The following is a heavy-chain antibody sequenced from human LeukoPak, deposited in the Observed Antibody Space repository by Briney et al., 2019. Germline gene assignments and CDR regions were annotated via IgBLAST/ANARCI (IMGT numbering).Heavy chain of an antibody. D-gene: IGHD3-3*01. CDR1: GGSISSYY. CDR2: IYTSGNT. J-gene: IGHJ4*02. CDR3: ARDKSVDFWSGYYTLFDY. Sequence: SETLSLTCTVSGGSISSYYWSWIRQAAGKGLEWIGRIYTSGNTNYNPSLKSRVTMSVDTSKNQFSLKLSSVTAADTAVYYCARDKSVDFWSGYYTLFDYWGQGTLVTVSS. V-gene: IGHV4-4*07.